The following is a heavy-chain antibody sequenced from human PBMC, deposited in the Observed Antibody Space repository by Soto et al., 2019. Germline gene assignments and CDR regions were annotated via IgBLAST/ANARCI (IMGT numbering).Heavy chain of an antibody. CDR1: GGTFSSYA. D-gene: IGHD2-15*01. J-gene: IGHJ6*02. V-gene: IGHV1-69*12. CDR3: ARRRSLRDYYGMDV. Sequence: QVQLVQSGAEVKKPGSSVKVSCKASGGTFSSYAISWVRQAPGQGLEWMGGIIPILGTANYAQKFQGRVTITADESTSKAYMELSSLRSENTAVYYCARRRSLRDYYGMDVWGQGTTVTVSS. CDR2: IIPILGTA.